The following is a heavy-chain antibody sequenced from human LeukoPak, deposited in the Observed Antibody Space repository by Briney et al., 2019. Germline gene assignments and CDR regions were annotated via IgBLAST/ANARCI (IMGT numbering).Heavy chain of an antibody. Sequence: GGSLRLSCAASGFTFNTYGMNWVRQAPGKGLEWLSYIGPGPSHTYYADSVRGRFVISRDDAKSSLYLQMGSLRAEDTAVYYCAKGALSWSDYGDYVEMGYFDYWGQGTLVTVSS. CDR1: GFTFNTYG. CDR2: IGPGPSHT. J-gene: IGHJ4*02. CDR3: AKGALSWSDYGDYVEMGYFDY. D-gene: IGHD4-17*01. V-gene: IGHV3-21*04.